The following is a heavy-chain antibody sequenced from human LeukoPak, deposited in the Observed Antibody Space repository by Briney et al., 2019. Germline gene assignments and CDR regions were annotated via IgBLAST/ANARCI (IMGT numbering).Heavy chain of an antibody. J-gene: IGHJ4*02. CDR2: IHTSGNT. V-gene: IGHV4-4*07. D-gene: IGHD6-19*01. Sequence: SETLSLTCSVSGASISSYYWTWIRQPAGKGPEWIGRIHTSGNTNYNPSLKSRVNMSADTSKNQFSLKLNSVTAADTAVYYCARYSSGWYQESNTYYFDYWGQGTLVTVSS. CDR1: GASISSYY. CDR3: ARYSSGWYQESNTYYFDY.